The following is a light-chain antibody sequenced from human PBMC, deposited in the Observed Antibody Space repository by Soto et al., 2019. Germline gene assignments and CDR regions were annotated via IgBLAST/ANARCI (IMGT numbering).Light chain of an antibody. CDR2: DAS. CDR1: QTVSTS. V-gene: IGKV3D-15*01. CDR3: QQYNNWPPGT. Sequence: EIVLTQSPATLSLSPGERATLSCRASQTVSTSIAWYQQKRGQSPRLLIYDASIRATGIPDRFSGSGSGAEFTLTISSLQSEDFAVYYCQQYNNWPPGTFGQGTKVDIK. J-gene: IGKJ1*01.